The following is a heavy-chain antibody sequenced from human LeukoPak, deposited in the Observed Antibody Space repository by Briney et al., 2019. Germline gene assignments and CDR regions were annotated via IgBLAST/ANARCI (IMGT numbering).Heavy chain of an antibody. CDR3: TIDGYLDH. J-gene: IGHJ4*02. V-gene: IGHV1-18*01. CDR2: ISPYNGNT. Sequence: ASVKVSCKASGYTFTNYNIAWVRQAPGQGLEWVGWISPYNGNTKYAKKFQGRVTMTTDTSTSTTYLELRRLTFGDTDIYYFTIDGYLDHGRQGPLLSVSS. CDR1: GYTFTNYN.